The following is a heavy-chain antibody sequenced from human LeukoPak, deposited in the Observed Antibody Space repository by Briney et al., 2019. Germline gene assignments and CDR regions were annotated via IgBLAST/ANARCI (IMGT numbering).Heavy chain of an antibody. J-gene: IGHJ3*02. CDR3: ARDTGVVAAAFDI. Sequence: ASVKVSCKASGDTFSGYAISWVRQAPGQGLEWMGGIIPIFGTANYAQKFQGRVTITADESTSTAYMELSSLRSEDTAVYYCARDTGVVAAAFDIWGQGTMVTVSS. D-gene: IGHD2-15*01. CDR2: IIPIFGTA. CDR1: GDTFSGYA. V-gene: IGHV1-69*01.